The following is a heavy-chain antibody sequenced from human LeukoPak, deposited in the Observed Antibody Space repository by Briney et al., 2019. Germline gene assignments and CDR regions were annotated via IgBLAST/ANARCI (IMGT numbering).Heavy chain of an antibody. J-gene: IGHJ4*02. CDR1: GGTFSSYA. CDR2: IIPIFGIA. CDR3: ARNYDILTGYYGPDY. D-gene: IGHD3-9*01. V-gene: IGHV1-69*04. Sequence: SVKVSCKASGGTFSSYAISWVRQAPGQGLEWMGRIIPIFGIANYAQKFQGRVTITADKSTSTAYMELSRLRSDDTAVYYCARNYDILTGYYGPDYWGQGTLVTVSS.